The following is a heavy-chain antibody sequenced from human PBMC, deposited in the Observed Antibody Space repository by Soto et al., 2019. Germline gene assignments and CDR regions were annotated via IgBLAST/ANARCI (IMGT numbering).Heavy chain of an antibody. CDR2: IGGSGSNT. V-gene: IGHV3-23*01. D-gene: IGHD3-9*01. CDR1: GFTFSNYA. CDR3: ARVVRYFDPPYGMDV. Sequence: EGQLLESGEGLVQPGGSLKLSCAASGFTFSNYAMSWVRQAPGKGLEWVSGIGGSGSNTYYADSVKGRFTISRDNSKNTLFLQMNSLSAKDTAEYYCARVVRYFDPPYGMDVWGQGTTVTVSS. J-gene: IGHJ6*02.